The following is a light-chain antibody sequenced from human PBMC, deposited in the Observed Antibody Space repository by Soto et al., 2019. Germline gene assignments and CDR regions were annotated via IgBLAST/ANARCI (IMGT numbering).Light chain of an antibody. Sequence: EIVLTQSPATLSLSPGESATLLCRASQFVSSKSLAWYQQKPGQAPRLLIFDTSTRATGIPDRFTGSASGTHFTLPITPMEPEDVSVYFCPQYETSPIHFDQGTRLEI. CDR3: PQYETSPIH. CDR2: DTS. V-gene: IGKV3-20*01. J-gene: IGKJ5*01. CDR1: QFVSSKS.